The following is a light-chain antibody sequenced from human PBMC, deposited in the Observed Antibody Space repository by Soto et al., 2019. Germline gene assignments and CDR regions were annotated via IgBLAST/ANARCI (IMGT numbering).Light chain of an antibody. V-gene: IGKV1-8*01. J-gene: IGKJ1*01. CDR1: QGISSY. Sequence: AIRMTQSPSSFSASTGDRVTITCRASQGISSYLAWYQQKPGKAPKLLIYAASTLQSGVPSRFSGSGSGTDFTLTISCXXSEDFATYYCQQYYSYPWTFGQGTKVEIX. CDR3: QQYYSYPWT. CDR2: AAS.